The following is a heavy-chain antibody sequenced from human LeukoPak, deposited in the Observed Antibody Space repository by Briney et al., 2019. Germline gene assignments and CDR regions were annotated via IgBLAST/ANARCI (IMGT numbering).Heavy chain of an antibody. J-gene: IGHJ4*02. CDR3: ARDEGGWEHFDY. Sequence: PSETLSLTRTVSGGSISSYYWNWIRQPPGKGLEWIGYIYYSGSTNYNPSLKSRVTISVDTSKNQFSLKLSSVTAADTAVYYCARDEGGWEHFDYWGQGTLVTVSS. CDR2: IYYSGST. V-gene: IGHV4-59*01. CDR1: GGSISSYY. D-gene: IGHD1-26*01.